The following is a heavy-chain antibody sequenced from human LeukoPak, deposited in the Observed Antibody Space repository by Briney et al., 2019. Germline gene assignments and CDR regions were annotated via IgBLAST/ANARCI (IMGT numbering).Heavy chain of an antibody. CDR3: AKGDSSSWYNFDY. D-gene: IGHD6-13*01. J-gene: IGHJ4*02. Sequence: GGSLRPPSAASGFTFDDYTMHWVRQAPGKGLEWVSLISWDDDSTYYADSVKGRFTISRDNSKNSLYLQMNSLRTEETALYYCAKGDSSSWYNFDYWGQGTLVTVSS. CDR2: ISWDDDST. CDR1: GFTFDDYT. V-gene: IGHV3-43*01.